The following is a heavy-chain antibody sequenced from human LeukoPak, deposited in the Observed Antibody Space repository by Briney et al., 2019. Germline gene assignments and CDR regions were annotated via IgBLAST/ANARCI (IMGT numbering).Heavy chain of an antibody. CDR3: ARGGYCSSTSCPRYYWYFDL. J-gene: IGHJ2*01. V-gene: IGHV1-8*03. D-gene: IGHD2-2*01. CDR1: GYTFTSYD. Sequence: GASVKVSCKASGYTFTSYDINWVRQATGQGLEWMGWMNPNSGNTGYAQKFQGRVTITRNTSISTAYMELSSLRSDDTAVYYCARGGYCSSTSCPRYYWYFDLWGRGTLVTVSS. CDR2: MNPNSGNT.